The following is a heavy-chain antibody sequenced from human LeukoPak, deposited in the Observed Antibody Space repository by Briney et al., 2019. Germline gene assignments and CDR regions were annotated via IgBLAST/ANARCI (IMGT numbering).Heavy chain of an antibody. J-gene: IGHJ6*02. CDR2: ISAYNGNT. D-gene: IGHD6-19*01. CDR3: ARDPSAVAGPYYYYYGMDV. Sequence: ASVKVSCKASGYTFTSYGISWVRQAPGQGLEWMGWISAYNGNTNYAQKLQGRVTMTTDTSTSTAYMELRSLRSEDTAVYYCARDPSAVAGPYYYYYGMDVWGQGTTVTVSS. CDR1: GYTFTSYG. V-gene: IGHV1-18*01.